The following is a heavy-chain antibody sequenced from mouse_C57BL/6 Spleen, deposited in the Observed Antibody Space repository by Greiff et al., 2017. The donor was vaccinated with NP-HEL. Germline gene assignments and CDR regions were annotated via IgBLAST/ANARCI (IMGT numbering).Heavy chain of an antibody. CDR3: ARSDTTAPFAY. V-gene: IGHV14-2*01. Sequence: EVQLQQSGAELVKPGASVKLSCTASGFNIKDYYMHWVKQRTEQGLEWIGRIDPEDGETKYAPKCQGKATITADTSSNTAYLQLSSLTSEDTAVYYCARSDTTAPFAYWGQGTLVTVSA. J-gene: IGHJ3*01. D-gene: IGHD1-2*01. CDR1: GFNIKDYY. CDR2: IDPEDGET.